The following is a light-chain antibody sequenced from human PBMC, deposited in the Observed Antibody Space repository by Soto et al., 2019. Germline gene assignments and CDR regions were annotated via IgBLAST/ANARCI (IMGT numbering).Light chain of an antibody. CDR2: AAS. CDR3: QQRNTWPPIT. V-gene: IGKV1-9*01. Sequence: DIQLTQSPSFLSASVGDRVTITCRASQGITSYLAWYQQKPGKAPKLLIYAASTLQSGVPSRFSGSGSGTEFTLTISSLQPEDFALYYCQQRNTWPPITFGQGTRLEIK. J-gene: IGKJ5*01. CDR1: QGITSY.